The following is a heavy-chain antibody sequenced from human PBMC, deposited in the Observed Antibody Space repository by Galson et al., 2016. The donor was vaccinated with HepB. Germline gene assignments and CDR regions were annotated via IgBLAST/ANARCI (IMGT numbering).Heavy chain of an antibody. CDR3: ATVPILGAVARYLDY. CDR1: GLSFNTYT. J-gene: IGHJ4*02. Sequence: SLRLACAASGLSFNTYTMNWVRQAPGKGLEWVSSISSSSGFLYYADSVKGRFSISRDNAKKSLFLQMNSLRVEDPAVYSCATVPILGAVARYLDYWGRGTLVTVSS. CDR2: ISSSSGFL. D-gene: IGHD3-3*01. V-gene: IGHV3-21*01.